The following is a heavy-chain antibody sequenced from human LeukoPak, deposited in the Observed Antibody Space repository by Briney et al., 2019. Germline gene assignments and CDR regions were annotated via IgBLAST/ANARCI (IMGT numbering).Heavy chain of an antibody. V-gene: IGHV3-21*01. CDR2: ISSSSSYI. Sequence: GSLRLSCAASGFTFSSYSMNWVRQAPGKGLQWVSSISSSSSYIYYADSVKGRFTISRDNAKNSLYLQMNSLRGEDTAVYYCARGDGATPPDAFDIWGQGTIVTVSP. CDR1: GFTFSSYS. D-gene: IGHD3-10*01. CDR3: ARGDGATPPDAFDI. J-gene: IGHJ3*02.